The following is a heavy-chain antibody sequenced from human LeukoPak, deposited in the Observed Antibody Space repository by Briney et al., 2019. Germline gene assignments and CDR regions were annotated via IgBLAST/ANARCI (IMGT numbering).Heavy chain of an antibody. CDR1: GYTFTSYG. CDR2: MNPNSGNT. CDR3: ARGGALGLPNYYYMDV. Sequence: ASVKVSCKASGYTFTSYGISWVRQAPGQGLEWMGWMNPNSGNTGYAQKFQGRVTITRNTSISTAYMELSSLRSEDTAVYYCARGGALGLPNYYYMDVWGKGTTVTVSS. V-gene: IGHV1-8*03. D-gene: IGHD7-27*01. J-gene: IGHJ6*03.